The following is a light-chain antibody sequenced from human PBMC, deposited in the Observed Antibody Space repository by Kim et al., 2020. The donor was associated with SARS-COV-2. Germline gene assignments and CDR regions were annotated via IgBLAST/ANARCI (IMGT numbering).Light chain of an antibody. J-gene: IGKJ4*01. CDR3: LQDLTYPLT. CDR2: GAS. V-gene: IGKV1-6*01. Sequence: ASVGDRVTITCQASHDIVNDLGWYQQKHGKAPKLLVYGASSLEIGVPSRFSGSGSGTYFTLSISSLQPEDFATYYCLQDLTYPLTCGGGTKVDIK. CDR1: HDIVND.